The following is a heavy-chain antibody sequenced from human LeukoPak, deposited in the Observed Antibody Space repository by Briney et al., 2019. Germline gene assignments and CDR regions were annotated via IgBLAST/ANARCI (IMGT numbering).Heavy chain of an antibody. CDR3: ARQIGGSAFRGWFDP. Sequence: PSETLSLTCTVSGGSISSSSYYWGWLRQPPGKGLEWIGSIYYSGSTYYNPSLKSRVTISVDTSKNQFSLKLSSVTAADTAVYYCARQIGGSAFRGWFDPWGQGTLVTVSS. CDR2: IYYSGST. J-gene: IGHJ5*02. D-gene: IGHD4-23*01. V-gene: IGHV4-39*01. CDR1: GGSISSSSYY.